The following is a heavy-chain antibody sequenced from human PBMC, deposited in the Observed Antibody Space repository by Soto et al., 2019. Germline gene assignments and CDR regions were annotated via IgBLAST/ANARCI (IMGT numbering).Heavy chain of an antibody. V-gene: IGHV4-34*01. CDR3: ARVSGIYYYGMDV. CDR1: GRSSSGYY. CDR2: INHSGST. J-gene: IGHJ6*02. D-gene: IGHD3-10*01. Sequence: SATLSLTCAVYGRSSSGYYCRWIRQPPGKGLEWIGEINHSGSTNYNPSLKSRVTISVDTSKNQFSLKLSSVTAADTAVYYCARVSGIYYYGMDVWGQGTTVT.